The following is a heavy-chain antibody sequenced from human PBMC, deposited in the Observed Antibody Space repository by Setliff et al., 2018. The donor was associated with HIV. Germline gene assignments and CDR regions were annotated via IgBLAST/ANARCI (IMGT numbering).Heavy chain of an antibody. CDR3: ARLGYVTFDFDY. CDR1: GGSISRGSYS. V-gene: IGHV4-39*01. CDR2: ISYTGIT. J-gene: IGHJ4*02. D-gene: IGHD3-16*01. Sequence: ASETLSLTCTVSGGSISRGSYSWGWIRQPPGKGLEWIGSISYTGITNYNPSLKSRVTISVDTSQNQFSLKLTSVTAADTAVYFCARLGYVTFDFDYWGQGTLVTVSS.